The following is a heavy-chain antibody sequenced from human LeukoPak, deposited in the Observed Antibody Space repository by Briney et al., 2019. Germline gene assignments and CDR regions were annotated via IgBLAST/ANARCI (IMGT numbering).Heavy chain of an antibody. J-gene: IGHJ4*02. CDR3: AKDQKVGATYFDY. D-gene: IGHD1-26*01. Sequence: GGSLRLSCAASGFTFSSYEMNWVRQAPGKGLEWVSYITSGGSTIYYADFVKGRFTISRDNSKNTLYLQMNSLRAEDTAVYYCAKDQKVGATYFDYWGQGTLVTVSS. V-gene: IGHV3-48*03. CDR1: GFTFSSYE. CDR2: ITSGGSTI.